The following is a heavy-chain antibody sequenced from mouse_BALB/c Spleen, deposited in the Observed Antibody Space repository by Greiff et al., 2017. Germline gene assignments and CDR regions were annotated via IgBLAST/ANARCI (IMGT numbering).Heavy chain of an antibody. V-gene: IGHV1S127*01. CDR3: TRYRYDVDAMDY. CDR1: GYTFTSYW. J-gene: IGHJ4*01. CDR2: IDPSDSYT. D-gene: IGHD2-14*01. Sequence: QVQLQQPGAELVKPGASVKMSCKASGYTFTSYWMHWVKQRPGQGLEWIGTIDPSDSYTSYNQKFKGKATLTVDTSSSTAYMQLSSLTSEDSAVYYCTRYRYDVDAMDYWGQGTSVTVSS.